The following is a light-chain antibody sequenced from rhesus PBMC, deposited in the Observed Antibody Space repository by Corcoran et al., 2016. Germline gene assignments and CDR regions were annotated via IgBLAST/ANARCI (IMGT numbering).Light chain of an antibody. CDR1: QGISSW. V-gene: IGKV1-22*01. Sequence: DIQMTQSPSSLSASVGDTVTITCRARQGISSWLAWYQQKQGKAPKLLIYKAYSLQSGFPSRVSGSGSVTDFTLTISSLQSEEFATYYCQQYSSRPSFGQGTKVEIK. CDR2: KAY. J-gene: IGKJ2*01. CDR3: QQYSSRPS.